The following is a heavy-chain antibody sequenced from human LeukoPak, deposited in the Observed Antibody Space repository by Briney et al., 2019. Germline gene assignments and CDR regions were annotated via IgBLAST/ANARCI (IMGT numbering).Heavy chain of an antibody. D-gene: IGHD4-23*01. CDR3: ARSPYGGNPFFDY. J-gene: IGHJ4*02. CDR1: GGSIGSGSYS. V-gene: IGHV4-30-2*01. CDR2: IYHSGST. Sequence: SQTLSLTCAVSGGSIGSGSYSWNWIRQPPGKDLEWIGYIYHSGSTYYNPSLKSRVTISVDRSKNQFSLKLSSVTAADTAVYYCARSPYGGNPFFDYWGQGTLVTVSS.